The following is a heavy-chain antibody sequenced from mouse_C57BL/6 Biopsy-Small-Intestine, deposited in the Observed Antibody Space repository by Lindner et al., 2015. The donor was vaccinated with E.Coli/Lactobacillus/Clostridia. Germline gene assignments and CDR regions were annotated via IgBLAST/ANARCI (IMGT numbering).Heavy chain of an antibody. V-gene: IGHV1-39*01. CDR3: ARSRHFDV. CDR1: GYSFTDYN. J-gene: IGHJ1*03. Sequence: VQLQESGPGLVRPDASVKISCKASGYSFTDYNMNWVKQSYGKSLEWIGVINPMYGTITYNQKFKDKATLTVDQSSGTAYMQLNSLTSEDSAVYYCARSRHFDVWGTGTTVTVSS. CDR2: INPMYGTI.